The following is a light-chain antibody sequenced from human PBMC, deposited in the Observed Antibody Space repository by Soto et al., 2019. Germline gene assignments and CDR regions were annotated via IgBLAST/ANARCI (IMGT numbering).Light chain of an antibody. Sequence: EIELTQSPGTLSLSPGERATLSCRSSQSVSSSYLAWYQQKAGQAPRLLIYDVSSRATGIPERFSGSGSGTDFTLTISRLEPEDFAIYYCQQYDSSPTFGQGTKVEIK. CDR1: QSVSSSY. V-gene: IGKV3-20*01. CDR3: QQYDSSPT. J-gene: IGKJ1*01. CDR2: DVS.